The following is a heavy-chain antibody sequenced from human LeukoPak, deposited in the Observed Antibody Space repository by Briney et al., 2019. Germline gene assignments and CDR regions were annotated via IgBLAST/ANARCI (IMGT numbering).Heavy chain of an antibody. Sequence: ASVKVSCKASGYTFTSYYMHWVRQAPGQGLEWMGIINPSGGSTSYAQKFQGRVTVTRDTSTSTVYMELSSLRSEDTAVYYCARGDWCSGGSCYGSYFQHWGQGTLVTVSS. CDR1: GYTFTSYY. V-gene: IGHV1-46*01. D-gene: IGHD2-15*01. J-gene: IGHJ1*01. CDR2: INPSGGST. CDR3: ARGDWCSGGSCYGSYFQH.